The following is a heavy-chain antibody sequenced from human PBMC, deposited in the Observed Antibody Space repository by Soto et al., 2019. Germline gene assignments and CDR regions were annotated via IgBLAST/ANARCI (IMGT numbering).Heavy chain of an antibody. CDR1: GFAFNGHG. CDR2: IVHDGSED. CDR3: ASDDLYEDNGLDS. Sequence: QVQLVESGGGVVQPGRSLRISCEASGFAFNGHGMHWVRQAPGKGLEWVAVIVHDGSEDFYADSVRGRFTISRDNSKNVLYLEMNSLTVEDTAVYYWASDDLYEDNGLDSWGQGTLVTVSP. D-gene: IGHD5-12*01. J-gene: IGHJ5*01. V-gene: IGHV3-33*01.